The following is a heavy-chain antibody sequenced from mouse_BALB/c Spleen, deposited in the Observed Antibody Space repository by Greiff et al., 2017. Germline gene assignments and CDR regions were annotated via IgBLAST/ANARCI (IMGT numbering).Heavy chain of an antibody. D-gene: IGHD1-1*01. V-gene: IGHV1-61*01. CDR2: IDPSDSET. CDR3: TREDYYGSSPFAY. CDR1: GYTFTSYW. Sequence: QVQLQQPGAELVRPGASVKLSCKASGYTFTSYWMNWVKQRPGQGLEWIGMIDPSDSETHYNQMFKGKATLTADKSSSTAYMELRSLTSEDSAVYYCTREDYYGSSPFAYWGQGTLVTVSA. J-gene: IGHJ3*01.